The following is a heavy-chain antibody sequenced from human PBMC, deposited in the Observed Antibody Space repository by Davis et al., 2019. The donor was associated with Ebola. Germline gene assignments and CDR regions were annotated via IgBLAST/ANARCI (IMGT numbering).Heavy chain of an antibody. CDR1: GFTFSSYW. J-gene: IGHJ4*02. Sequence: HTGGSLRLSCAASGFTFSSYWMHWVRQAPGKGLVWVSRINSDGSSTSYADSVKGRFTISRDNAKNSLYLQMNSLRAEDTAVYYCAKDPPRGSGGRYYFDYWGQGTLVTVSS. V-gene: IGHV3-74*01. CDR3: AKDPPRGSGGRYYFDY. CDR2: INSDGSST. D-gene: IGHD2-15*01.